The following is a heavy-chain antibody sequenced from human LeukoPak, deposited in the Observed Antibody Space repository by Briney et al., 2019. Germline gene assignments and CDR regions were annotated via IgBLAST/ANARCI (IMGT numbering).Heavy chain of an antibody. CDR1: GYSFTSYW. CDR2: IYPGDSDT. D-gene: IGHD6-19*01. CDR3: ARAISGPSDAFDV. V-gene: IGHV5-51*01. J-gene: IGHJ3*01. Sequence: GESLKISCKGSGYSFTSYWIGWVRQMPGEGLEWMGIIYPGDSDTRYSPSFQGQVTISADKSISTAYLQWSSLKASDTAMYYCARAISGPSDAFDVWGQGTMVTVSS.